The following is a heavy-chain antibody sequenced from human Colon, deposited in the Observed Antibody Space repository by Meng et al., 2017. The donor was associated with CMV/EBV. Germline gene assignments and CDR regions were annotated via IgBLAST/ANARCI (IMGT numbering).Heavy chain of an antibody. CDR1: GGSISTYY. Sequence: SETLSLTCNVSGGSISTYYWTWIRQSPGKGLEWIGNIYYTGSVKYNPSLKSRLTISVDTAKNQFSLKLSSVTAADTAIYFCARADPSIAMYYFDYWGPGTLVTVSS. CDR2: IYYTGSV. J-gene: IGHJ4*02. CDR3: ARADPSIAMYYFDY. V-gene: IGHV4-59*13. D-gene: IGHD3-16*01.